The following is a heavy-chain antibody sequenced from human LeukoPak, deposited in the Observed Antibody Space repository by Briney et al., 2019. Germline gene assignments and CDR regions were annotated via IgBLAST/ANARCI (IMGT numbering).Heavy chain of an antibody. CDR3: ARDLAVAGPFDY. CDR2: IYYSGST. CDR1: GGSISSYY. D-gene: IGHD6-19*01. Sequence: SETLSLTCTVSGGSISSYYWSWIRQPPGKGLECIGSIYYSGSTYYNPSLKSRVSISVDTSKNQFSLKLSSVTAADTAVYYCARDLAVAGPFDYWGQGTPVTVSS. J-gene: IGHJ4*02. V-gene: IGHV4-39*02.